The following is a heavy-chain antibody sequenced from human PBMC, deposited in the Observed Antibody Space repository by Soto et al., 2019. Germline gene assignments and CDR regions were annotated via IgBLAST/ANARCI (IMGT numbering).Heavy chain of an antibody. J-gene: IGHJ4*02. CDR3: ARGSKCSVGSCYGVLNY. CDR2: FIPIFGAA. CDR1: GGSFSSYA. D-gene: IGHD2-15*01. Sequence: QVQLVQSGTEVKKPGSSVKVSCTASGGSFSSYAISWVRQAPGQGLEWMGDFIPIFGAANYAQKVQGRVTITGDESTSTDYMELRSLRPESRALSAYARGSKCSVGSCYGVLNYWGRGTLGSVTP. V-gene: IGHV1-69*01.